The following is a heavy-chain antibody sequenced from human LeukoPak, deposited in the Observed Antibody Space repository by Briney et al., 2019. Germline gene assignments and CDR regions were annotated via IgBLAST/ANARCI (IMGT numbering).Heavy chain of an antibody. CDR2: INHSGST. Sequence: SETLSLTCSVYGGSFSAYYWTWIRHPPGKGLEWIGDINHSGSTNYNPSLKSRVTISVDTSKNQFSLKLNFVTAADTAVYYCARGPPLYSSSSGGGTLDYWGQGTLVTVSS. V-gene: IGHV4-34*01. CDR3: ARGPPLYSSSSGGGTLDY. J-gene: IGHJ4*02. D-gene: IGHD6-6*01. CDR1: GGSFSAYY.